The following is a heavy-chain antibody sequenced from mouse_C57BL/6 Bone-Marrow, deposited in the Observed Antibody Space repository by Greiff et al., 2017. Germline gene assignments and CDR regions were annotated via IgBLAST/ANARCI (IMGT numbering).Heavy chain of an antibody. Sequence: VQLQESGPELVKPGASVKISCKASGYAFSSSWMNWVKQRPGKGLEWIGRIYPGDGDTNYNGKFKGKATLTADKSSSTAYMQLSSLTSEDSAVYFCARKDDYDAYYYAMDYWGQGTSVTVSS. V-gene: IGHV1-82*01. CDR3: ARKDDYDAYYYAMDY. J-gene: IGHJ4*01. CDR2: IYPGDGDT. D-gene: IGHD2-4*01. CDR1: GYAFSSSW.